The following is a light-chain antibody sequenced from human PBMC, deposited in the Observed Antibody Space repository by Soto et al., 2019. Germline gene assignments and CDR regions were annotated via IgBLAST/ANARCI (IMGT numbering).Light chain of an antibody. Sequence: EIVMTQSPATLSVSPGERATLSCRASQSVRSSLVWYQQKPGQAPRLLIYGASTRATGIPARFSGSGFGTEFTLTISGLQSEDFAFYYCQQYNTWPRFGQGTKVDIK. V-gene: IGKV3-15*01. CDR1: QSVRSS. CDR3: QQYNTWPR. J-gene: IGKJ1*01. CDR2: GAS.